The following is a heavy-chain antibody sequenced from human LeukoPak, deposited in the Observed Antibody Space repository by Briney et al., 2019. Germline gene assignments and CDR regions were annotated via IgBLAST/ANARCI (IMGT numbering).Heavy chain of an antibody. CDR2: ISWNSGSI. J-gene: IGHJ4*02. CDR3: AKDIVGATRRGSFDY. V-gene: IGHV3-9*01. D-gene: IGHD1-26*01. CDR1: GFTFDDYA. Sequence: PGGSLRLSCAASGFTFDDYAMHWVRQAPGKGLEWVSGISWNSGSIGYADSVKGRFTISRDNAKNSLYLQMNSLRAEDTALYYCAKDIVGATRRGSFDYWGQGTLVTVSS.